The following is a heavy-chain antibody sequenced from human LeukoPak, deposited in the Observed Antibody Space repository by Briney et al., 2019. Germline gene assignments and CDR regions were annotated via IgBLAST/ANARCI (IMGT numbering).Heavy chain of an antibody. J-gene: IGHJ4*02. D-gene: IGHD3-22*01. V-gene: IGHV3-7*01. CDR3: ARDVDYYDSAPFDY. Sequence: GSLSLSCAASGFTFSNYWRSWVRQAPGKGLEWVANIKQDRSKKYYVDSVKGRFTISRDNAKNSLYLQMNSLRAEDTAVYYCARDVDYYDSAPFDYWGQGTLVTVSS. CDR2: IKQDRSKK. CDR1: GFTFSNYW.